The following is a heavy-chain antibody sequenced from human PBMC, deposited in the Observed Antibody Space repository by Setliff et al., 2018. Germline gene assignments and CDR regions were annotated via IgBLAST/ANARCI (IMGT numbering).Heavy chain of an antibody. CDR3: AANPRKGRSGGYYYDDPYYFYMDV. D-gene: IGHD3-22*01. Sequence: LRLSCAASGFTFSTYSINWVRQAPGKGLEWIAYISSRSNTIYYADSVKGRFTISRDNAKNSLYLQLNSLRAEDTAVYYCAANPRKGRSGGYYYDDPYYFYMDVWGKGTTVTVSS. V-gene: IGHV3-48*01. CDR2: ISSRSNTI. CDR1: GFTFSTYS. J-gene: IGHJ6*03.